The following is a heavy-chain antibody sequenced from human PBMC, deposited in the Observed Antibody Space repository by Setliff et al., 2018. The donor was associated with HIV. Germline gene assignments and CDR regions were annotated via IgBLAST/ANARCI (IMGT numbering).Heavy chain of an antibody. D-gene: IGHD3-16*02. CDR2: IYYSGST. CDR3: ARVEKYYDYVWGSYRPTNFDY. Sequence: PSETLSLTCTVSGGSISSYYWSWIRQPPGKGLEWIGYIYYSGSTNYNPSLKSRVTISVDTSKNQFSLKLSSVTAADTAVYYCARVEKYYDYVWGSYRPTNFDYWGQGTLVTVSS. V-gene: IGHV4-59*01. CDR1: GGSISSYY. J-gene: IGHJ4*02.